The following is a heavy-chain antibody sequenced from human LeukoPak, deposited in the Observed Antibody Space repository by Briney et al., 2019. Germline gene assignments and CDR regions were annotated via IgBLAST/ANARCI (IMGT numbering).Heavy chain of an antibody. CDR1: GYTFTSYG. CDR2: MNPNSGNT. CDR3: ARNKMGDLDY. Sequence: GASVKVSCKASGYTFTSYGISWVRQAPGQGLEWMGWMNPNSGNTGYAQKFQGRVTMTRNTSISTAYMELSSLRSEDTAVYYCARNKMGDLDYWGQGTLVTVSS. J-gene: IGHJ4*02. V-gene: IGHV1-8*02. D-gene: IGHD2-21*01.